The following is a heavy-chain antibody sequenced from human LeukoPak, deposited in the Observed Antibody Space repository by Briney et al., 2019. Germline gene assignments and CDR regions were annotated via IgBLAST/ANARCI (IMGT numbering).Heavy chain of an antibody. Sequence: ASVKVSCKAPGGTFGSYAISWVRQAHGQGLEWMGRTIPILGIAKYAQKFQGRLTITADTSTSTAYIELTNLRSDDTAVYYCASQFLLPFDYWGRGTLVTVSS. D-gene: IGHD3-22*01. V-gene: IGHV1-69*04. CDR2: TIPILGIA. J-gene: IGHJ4*02. CDR3: ASQFLLPFDY. CDR1: GGTFGSYA.